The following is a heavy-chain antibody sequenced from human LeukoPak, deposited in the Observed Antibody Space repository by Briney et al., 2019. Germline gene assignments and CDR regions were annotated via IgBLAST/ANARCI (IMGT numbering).Heavy chain of an antibody. CDR3: ARSRYCNTTTCYVGYIDV. V-gene: IGHV4-61*02. J-gene: IGHJ6*03. CDR1: GDSFSSDSNY. Sequence: KTSETLSLTNNVSGDSFSSDSNYRTWIRQPAGKGLEWIRRIYTSGSTHYNPSLKTRAPISLDTSKNQFSLGLSSVTAADTAVYYCARSRYCNTTTCYVGYIDVGGKGTTVTVSS. D-gene: IGHD2-2*01. CDR2: IYTSGST.